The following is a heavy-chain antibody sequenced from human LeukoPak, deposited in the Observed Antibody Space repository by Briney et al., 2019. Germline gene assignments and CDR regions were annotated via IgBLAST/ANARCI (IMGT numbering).Heavy chain of an antibody. CDR2: VTPSGDPT. CDR3: AELGITMIGGV. Sequence: GGSLRLSCAASGFTFTTYGMNWVSQAPGKGLEWVSGVTPSGDPTYYADSVKGRFIISRDNAKNSLYLQMNSLRAEDTAVYYCAELGITMIGGVWGKGTTVTISS. D-gene: IGHD3-10*02. CDR1: GFTFTTYG. V-gene: IGHV3-23*01. J-gene: IGHJ6*04.